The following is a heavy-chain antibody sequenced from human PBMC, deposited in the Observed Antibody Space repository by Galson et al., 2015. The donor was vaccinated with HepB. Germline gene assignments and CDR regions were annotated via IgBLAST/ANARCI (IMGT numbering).Heavy chain of an antibody. J-gene: IGHJ4*02. D-gene: IGHD3-3*01. CDR1: GFTFSSYV. V-gene: IGHV3-30*03. Sequence: SLRLSCASSGFTFSSYVMHWVRQAPGKGLEWVAVISYNGMTQYYGDSVKGRFTIFRDNSKNTLYMQMNSLRPEDTAVYYCVRMLGFWSGYPNQYFEDWGQGTLVTVSS. CDR3: VRMLGFWSGYPNQYFED. CDR2: ISYNGMTQ.